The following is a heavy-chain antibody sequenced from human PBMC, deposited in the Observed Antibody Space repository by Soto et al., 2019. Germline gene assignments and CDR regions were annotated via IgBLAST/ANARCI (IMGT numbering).Heavy chain of an antibody. CDR1: GDSIISRYFY. CDR3: ARHSLALRKNNWFDP. V-gene: IGHV4-39*01. D-gene: IGHD3-3*02. Sequence: XATLSLTCTVSGDSIISRYFYWGCVRQPPGEGLEWIGSIFYLGSSYYNPSLKSRVTMSVDTSKNQFSLRLRSVTAADTALYFCARHSLALRKNNWFDPCGQGIMVTVSS. CDR2: IFYLGSS. J-gene: IGHJ5*02.